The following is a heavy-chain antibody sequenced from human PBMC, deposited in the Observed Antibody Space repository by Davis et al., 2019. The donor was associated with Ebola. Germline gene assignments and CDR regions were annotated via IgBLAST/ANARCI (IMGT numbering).Heavy chain of an antibody. J-gene: IGHJ4*02. D-gene: IGHD4-17*01. CDR1: GFTFDTYA. Sequence: GESLKISCGASGFTFDTYAMTWVRQAPGKGLEWVSSISGSGRATYYADSVKGRFTISRDSSKSTLYLQMNSLRVEDTALYFCAKDRRTTEAYPYYFDHWGQGALVTVSS. V-gene: IGHV3-23*01. CDR3: AKDRRTTEAYPYYFDH. CDR2: ISGSGRAT.